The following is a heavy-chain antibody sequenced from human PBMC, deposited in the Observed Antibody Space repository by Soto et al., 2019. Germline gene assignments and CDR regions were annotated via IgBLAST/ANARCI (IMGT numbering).Heavy chain of an antibody. J-gene: IGHJ4*02. Sequence: PSETLSLTCTVSGDSISSYYWNWIRQPPGKGLEWIGYIYYTGNTNYNPSLKSRVTISVDTSKNHFSLKVSSVTAADTAVYYCARTPGESSGYQYYFDYWGQGTLVTASS. CDR1: GDSISSYY. D-gene: IGHD3-22*01. CDR3: ARTPGESSGYQYYFDY. CDR2: IYYTGNT. V-gene: IGHV4-59*01.